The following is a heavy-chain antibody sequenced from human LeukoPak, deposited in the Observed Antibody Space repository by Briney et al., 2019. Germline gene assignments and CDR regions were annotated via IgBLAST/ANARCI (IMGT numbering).Heavy chain of an antibody. Sequence: KPSETLSLTCTVSGGSISDSLYYWGWIRQPPGKGLEWIGTIYYSGTTFYNPSLKSRVTMSVGTSKNQFSLELTSVTAADTAFYYCARLRLIPTLPSFDYWGQGILVTVSS. V-gene: IGHV4-39*01. D-gene: IGHD2-21*01. J-gene: IGHJ4*02. CDR2: IYYSGTT. CDR3: ARLRLIPTLPSFDY. CDR1: GGSISDSLYY.